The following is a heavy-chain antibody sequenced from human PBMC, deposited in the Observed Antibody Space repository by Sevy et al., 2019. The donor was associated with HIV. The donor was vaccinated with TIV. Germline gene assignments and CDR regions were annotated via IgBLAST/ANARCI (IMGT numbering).Heavy chain of an antibody. CDR1: GFSFRDSA. CDR2: IKSKGDNYAT. J-gene: IGHJ4*02. CDR3: RSLDLVVTGATFRGRNQKTIDW. Sequence: GGSLRLSCEASGFSFRDSAVHWVRQPFGKGLEWVGRIKSKGDNYATLYSSSVKERFIISSEYSSNTANLQMNSLQTEDTAIYYCRSLDLVVTGATFRGRNQKTIDWWGQGSLVTVSS. D-gene: IGHD2-21*02. V-gene: IGHV3-73*01.